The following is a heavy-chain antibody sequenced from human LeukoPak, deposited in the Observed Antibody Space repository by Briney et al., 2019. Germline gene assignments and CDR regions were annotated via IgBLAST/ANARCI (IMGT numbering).Heavy chain of an antibody. Sequence: GGSLRLSCAASGFTFSSYAMSWVRQAPGKGLEWVANIKQDGSEKYYVDSVKGRFTISRDNAKNSLYLQMNSLRAEDTAVYYCARYIALYYFDYWGQGTLVTVSS. J-gene: IGHJ4*02. V-gene: IGHV3-7*01. CDR1: GFTFSSYA. D-gene: IGHD6-13*01. CDR3: ARYIALYYFDY. CDR2: IKQDGSEK.